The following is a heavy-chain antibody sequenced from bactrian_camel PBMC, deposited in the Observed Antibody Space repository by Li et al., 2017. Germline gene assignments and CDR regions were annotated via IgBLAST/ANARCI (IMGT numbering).Heavy chain of an antibody. Sequence: VQLVESGGRTVQEGGSLRLSCAGSGYTYNMAWFRQSPGKEREGIAAIDGDGTVIYADSVKGRFLVSKVEEASALHLFMNKLKPEDTATYYCAAEIFVDCNYPEYTYWGQGTQVTVS. D-gene: IGHD1*01. CDR1: GYTYN. CDR3: AAEIFVDCNYPEYTY. V-gene: IGHV3S53*01. J-gene: IGHJ4*01. CDR2: IDGDGTV.